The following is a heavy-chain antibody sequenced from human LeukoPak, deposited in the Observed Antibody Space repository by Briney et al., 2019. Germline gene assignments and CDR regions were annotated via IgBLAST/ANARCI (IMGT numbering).Heavy chain of an antibody. V-gene: IGHV4-4*07. J-gene: IGHJ4*02. CDR2: IYISGST. Sequence: PSETLSLTCAVYGGSFSGYYWSWIRQPAGKRLEWIGRIYISGSTNYNPSLKSRVTIPVDTSKNQFSLKLSSVTAADTAVYYCAREREGPYGYLGYWGQGTLVTVSS. CDR1: GGSFSGYY. CDR3: AREREGPYGYLGY. D-gene: IGHD4-17*01.